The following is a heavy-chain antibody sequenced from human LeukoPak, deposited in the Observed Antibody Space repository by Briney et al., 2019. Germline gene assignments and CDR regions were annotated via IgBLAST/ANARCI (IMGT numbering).Heavy chain of an antibody. Sequence: PSETLSLTCAVSGGSIISDGYSWSWIRQPPGKGLELIGYIYPSGNAYYNPSLKSRVTISVDRSKNQFSLNLISVTAADTAMYYLARPSLRWSVDPLGQGTLVTVSS. V-gene: IGHV4-30-2*01. CDR1: GGSIISDGYS. J-gene: IGHJ5*02. CDR2: IYPSGNA. CDR3: ARPSLRWSVDP. D-gene: IGHD4-23*01.